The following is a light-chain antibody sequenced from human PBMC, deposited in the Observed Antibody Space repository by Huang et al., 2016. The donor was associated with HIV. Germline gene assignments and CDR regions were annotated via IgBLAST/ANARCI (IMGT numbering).Light chain of an antibody. J-gene: IGKJ4*01. CDR3: QQRAKWPLT. V-gene: IGKV3-11*01. CDR2: DAS. CDR1: QSIGTY. Sequence: EIVLTQSPVTLSLSPGNRATLSCRASQSIGTYLAWYQKKSGQPPRLLIYDASNKAAGIPARFSASGSETDFTLTNDSLNTDNFAIYHCQQRAKWPLTVGGGTKVEMK.